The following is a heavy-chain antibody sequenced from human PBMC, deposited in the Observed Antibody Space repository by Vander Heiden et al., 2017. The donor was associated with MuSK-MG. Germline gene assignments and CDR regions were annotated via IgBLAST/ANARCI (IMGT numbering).Heavy chain of an antibody. CDR3: ARVGGYYYYYMDV. D-gene: IGHD1-26*01. J-gene: IGHJ6*03. CDR1: GFTFSSYD. Sequence: EVQLVESGGGLVPPGGSLRLSCAASGFTFSSYDMNWVRQAPGKGLEWVSYISSSGSTIYYADSVKGRFTSSRDNAKNSLYLQMNSLRAEDTAVYYCARVGGYYYYYMDVWGKGTTVTVSS. V-gene: IGHV3-48*03. CDR2: ISSSGSTI.